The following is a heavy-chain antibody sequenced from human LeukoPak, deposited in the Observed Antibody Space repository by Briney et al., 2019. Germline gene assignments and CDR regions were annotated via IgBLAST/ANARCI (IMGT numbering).Heavy chain of an antibody. V-gene: IGHV3-23*01. D-gene: IGHD6-19*01. CDR2: ISGSGDST. J-gene: IGHJ3*02. Sequence: PGGSLRLSCAASGFTFSSYAMSWVRQAPGKGLEWVSGISGSGDSTYYADSVKGRFTISRDNSKNTLFLQMNSLRAEDTAVFYCAKALRGWPVLDAFDIWGQGTMVTVSS. CDR1: GFTFSSYA. CDR3: AKALRGWPVLDAFDI.